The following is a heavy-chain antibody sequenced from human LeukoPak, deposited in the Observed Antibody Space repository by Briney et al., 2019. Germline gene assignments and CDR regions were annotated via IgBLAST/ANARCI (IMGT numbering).Heavy chain of an antibody. D-gene: IGHD6-13*01. V-gene: IGHV3-48*01. CDR3: AKDAAGSSWPYYFDY. CDR1: GFTFSSYS. CDR2: ISSSSSTI. J-gene: IGHJ4*02. Sequence: GGSLRLSCAASGFTFSSYSMNWVRQAPGKGLEWVSYISSSSSTIYYADSVKGRFTISRDNAKNSLYLQMNSLRADDTAVYYCAKDAAGSSWPYYFDYWGQGTLVTVSS.